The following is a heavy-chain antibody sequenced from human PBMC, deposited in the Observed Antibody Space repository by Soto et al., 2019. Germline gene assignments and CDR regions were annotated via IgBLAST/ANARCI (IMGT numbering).Heavy chain of an antibody. V-gene: IGHV3-30*18. D-gene: IGHD6-13*01. CDR1: GFTFSSYG. CDR3: AKGNSSSWQFDY. J-gene: IGHJ4*02. CDR2: ISYDGSNK. Sequence: QVQLVESGGGVVQPGRSLRLSCAASGFTFSSYGMHWVRQAPGKGLEWVAVISYDGSNKYYADSVKGRFTISRDNSKNTLYLQMNSLRDEDTAVYYCAKGNSSSWQFDYWGQGTLVTVSS.